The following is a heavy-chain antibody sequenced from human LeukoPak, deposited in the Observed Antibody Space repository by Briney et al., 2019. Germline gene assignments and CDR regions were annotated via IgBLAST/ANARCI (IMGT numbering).Heavy chain of an antibody. V-gene: IGHV3-48*01. Sequence: PGGSLRLSCAASGFTFSSYSVNWVRQAPGKGLEWVSYISSSSSTIYYADSVKGRFTISRDNAKNSLYLQMNSLRAEDTAVYYCARDTAYSNPPDYMDVWGKGTTVTVSS. CDR2: ISSSSSTI. CDR1: GFTFSSYS. CDR3: ARDTAYSNPPDYMDV. J-gene: IGHJ6*03. D-gene: IGHD4-11*01.